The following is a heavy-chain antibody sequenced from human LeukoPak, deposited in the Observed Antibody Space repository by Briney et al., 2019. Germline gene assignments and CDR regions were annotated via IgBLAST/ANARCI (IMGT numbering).Heavy chain of an antibody. D-gene: IGHD3-10*01. Sequence: PGASLRLSCAASGFTFSSYWMSWVRQAPGKGLEWVANIKQDGSEKYYVDSVKGRFTISRDNAKNSLYLQMNSLRAEDTAVYYCARDSLVVMVRPHRTFDYWGQGTQVTVSS. CDR3: ARDSLVVMVRPHRTFDY. J-gene: IGHJ4*02. CDR2: IKQDGSEK. CDR1: GFTFSSYW. V-gene: IGHV3-7*01.